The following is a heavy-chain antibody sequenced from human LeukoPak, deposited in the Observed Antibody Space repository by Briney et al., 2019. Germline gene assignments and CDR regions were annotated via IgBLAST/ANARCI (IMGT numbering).Heavy chain of an antibody. J-gene: IGHJ4*02. V-gene: IGHV3-23*01. CDR3: AKGYYDSSGYLLLDY. CDR2: ISGSGGST. CDR1: GFTFSSYA. Sequence: GSLRLSCAASGFTFSSYAMSWVRQAPGKGLEWVSAISGSGGSTYYADSVKGRFTISRDNSKNTLYLQMNSLRAEDTAVYYCAKGYYDSSGYLLLDYWGQGTLVTVSS. D-gene: IGHD3-22*01.